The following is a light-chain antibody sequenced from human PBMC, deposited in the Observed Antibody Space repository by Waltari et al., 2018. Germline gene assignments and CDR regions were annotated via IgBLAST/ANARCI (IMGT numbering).Light chain of an antibody. CDR2: DNT. CDR3: ATWDSSLSKV. J-gene: IGLJ2*01. V-gene: IGLV1-51*01. CDR1: SSNVGDNF. Sequence: QSVLTQPPSVSAAPGQKVTISCSGTSSNVGDNFVSWYQHLPGTAPKLLIYDNTKRPSGIPERFAGSKSGTSATLGITGLQTGDEAEYYCATWDSSLSKVFGGGTKLTVL.